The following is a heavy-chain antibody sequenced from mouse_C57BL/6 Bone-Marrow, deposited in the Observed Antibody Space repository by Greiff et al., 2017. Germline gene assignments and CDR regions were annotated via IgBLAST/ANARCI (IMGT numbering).Heavy chain of an antibody. D-gene: IGHD2-4*01. CDR1: GYTFTSYW. CDR2: IHPSDSDT. CDR3: AIGGDYDYDGYFDV. V-gene: IGHV1-74*01. Sequence: QVQLQQPGAELVKPGASVKVSCKASGYTFTSYWMHWVKQRPGQGLEWIGRIHPSDSDTNYNQKFKGKATFAVDKSSSTAYTQLSSLTSEDSAFYYCAIGGDYDYDGYFDVWGTGTTVTVSS. J-gene: IGHJ1*03.